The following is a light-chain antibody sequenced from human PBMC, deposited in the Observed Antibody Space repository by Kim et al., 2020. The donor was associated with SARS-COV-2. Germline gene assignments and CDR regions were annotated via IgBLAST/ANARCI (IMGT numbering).Light chain of an antibody. CDR3: NSRDSRGNHWV. J-gene: IGLJ3*02. CDR1: SLRRYY. CDR2: GKN. Sequence: SSELTQDPAVSVALGQTVRITCQGDSLRRYYASWYQQKPGQAPVLVIYGKNNRPSGIPDRFSGSSSGSAASLTITGAQAEDEADYYCNSRDSRGNHWVFG. V-gene: IGLV3-19*01.